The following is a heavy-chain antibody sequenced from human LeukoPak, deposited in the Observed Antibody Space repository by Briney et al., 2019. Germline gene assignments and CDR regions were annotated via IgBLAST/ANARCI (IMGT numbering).Heavy chain of an antibody. J-gene: IGHJ4*02. V-gene: IGHV3-30*02. CDR1: GFTFTSYG. Sequence: GGSLRLSCAASGFTFTSYGMHWIRQAPGKGLEWVAFMRIDGSDKHHAASVKGRFTVSRDSSKNTLYLQMNSLRAEDTAVYYCANGPGEIEREYYFDYWGQGTLVTVSS. D-gene: IGHD5-24*01. CDR2: MRIDGSDK. CDR3: ANGPGEIEREYYFDY.